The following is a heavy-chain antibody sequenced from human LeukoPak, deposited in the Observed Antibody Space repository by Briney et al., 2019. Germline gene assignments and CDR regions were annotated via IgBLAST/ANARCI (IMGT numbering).Heavy chain of an antibody. Sequence: SETLSLTCTVSGGSISSYYWSWIRQPPGKGLEWIGYIYYSGSTNYKPSLKSRVTISVDTSKNQFSLKLSSVTAADTAVYYCARGGYYGSENDFRFHPWGQGTLVTVSS. D-gene: IGHD3-10*01. V-gene: IGHV4-59*01. CDR1: GGSISSYY. CDR2: IYYSGST. CDR3: ARGGYYGSENDFRFHP. J-gene: IGHJ5*02.